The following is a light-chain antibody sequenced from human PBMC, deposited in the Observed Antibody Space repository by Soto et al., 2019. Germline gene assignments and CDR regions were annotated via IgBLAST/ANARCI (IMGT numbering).Light chain of an antibody. V-gene: IGKV3-20*01. J-gene: IGKJ2*01. CDR1: QSVSSSY. CDR2: ASS. CDR3: QQYDQPPRYT. Sequence: EIVLTQSPGTLSLSPGERATLSCRASQSVSSSYLAWYQQKPGQAPRLLIYASSSRATGIPDRFSGSGSGTDFTLTISRLEPEDFAVYYCQQYDQPPRYTFGQGTKLE.